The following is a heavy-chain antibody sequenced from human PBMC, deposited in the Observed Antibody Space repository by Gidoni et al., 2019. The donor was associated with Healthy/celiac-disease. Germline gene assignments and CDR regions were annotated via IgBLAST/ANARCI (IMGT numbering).Heavy chain of an antibody. V-gene: IGHV3-21*01. D-gene: IGHD6-13*01. Sequence: EVQLVESGGGLVKPGGSLRLSCAASGFTFSSYSMNWVRQAPGKGLEWVSSISSSSSYIYYADSVKGRFTISRDNAKNSLYLQMNSLRAEDTAVYYCARELPGIAAAGTLDYWGQGTLVTVSS. CDR3: ARELPGIAAAGTLDY. CDR2: ISSSSSYI. CDR1: GFTFSSYS. J-gene: IGHJ4*02.